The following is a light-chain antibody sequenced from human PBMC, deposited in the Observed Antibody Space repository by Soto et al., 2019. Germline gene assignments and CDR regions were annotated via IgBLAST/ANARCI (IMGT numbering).Light chain of an antibody. CDR3: QQRRTWPLT. V-gene: IGKV3-11*01. J-gene: IGKJ2*01. Sequence: EIVLTQSPATLSLSPGETATLSCRASQSVSTYLMWYQQKPGQAPRLLIYDVSTRATGIPARFSGSGSGADFTLTISSLEPEDFAIYYCQQRRTWPLTFGQGTKLEIK. CDR2: DVS. CDR1: QSVSTY.